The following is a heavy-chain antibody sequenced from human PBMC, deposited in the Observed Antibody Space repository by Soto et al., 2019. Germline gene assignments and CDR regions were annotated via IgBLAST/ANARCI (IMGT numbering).Heavy chain of an antibody. Sequence: EVQLLESGGGLVQPGGSLRLSCAASGFTFSSYAMSWVRQAPGKGLEWVSAISGSGGSTYYADSVKGRFTISRDNFKNTMYQQKNTLRAEDTAVYYCAKGTAEDTGVDYYCYSRMDVWGQGTTVTVSS. D-gene: IGHD5-18*01. CDR2: ISGSGGST. J-gene: IGHJ6*02. CDR1: GFTFSSYA. CDR3: AKGTAEDTGVDYYCYSRMDV. V-gene: IGHV3-23*01.